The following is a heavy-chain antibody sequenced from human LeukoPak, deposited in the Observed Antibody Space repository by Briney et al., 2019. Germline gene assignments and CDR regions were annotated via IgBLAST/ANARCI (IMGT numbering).Heavy chain of an antibody. D-gene: IGHD1-26*01. CDR3: ARGGTYVDY. CDR1: GFTFSSYS. V-gene: IGHV3-48*02. J-gene: IGHJ4*02. Sequence: GGSLRLSCAASGFTFSSYSMNWVRQAPGKGLEWISYISSSSSTIYYAVSVKGRFTISRDNAKNSLYLQMNSVRDEDTAVYYCARGGTYVDYWGQGTLVTVSS. CDR2: ISSSSSTI.